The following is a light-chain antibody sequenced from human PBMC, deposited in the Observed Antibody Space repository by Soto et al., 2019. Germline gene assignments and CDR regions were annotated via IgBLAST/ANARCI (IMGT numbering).Light chain of an antibody. CDR3: MQALQTLLT. J-gene: IGKJ4*01. CDR1: QSLCISKGYNY. CDR2: LGS. Sequence: DIVMTQSPLSLPVTPGEPPSISCRLSQSLCISKGYNYLAWYLQKPGQSPQLLIYLGSNRASGVPDRFSGSGSGTDFTLKISRVEAEDVGVYYCMQALQTLLTFGGGTKVEIK. V-gene: IGKV2-28*01.